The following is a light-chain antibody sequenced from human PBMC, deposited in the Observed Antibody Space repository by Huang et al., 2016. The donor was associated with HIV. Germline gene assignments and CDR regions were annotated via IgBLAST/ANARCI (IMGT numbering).Light chain of an antibody. CDR1: QGISNY. Sequence: IQLTQSPSSLSASVGDSVTITCRATQGISNYVAWYQKNPGGAPKLLIYSASTLQSGVPSRFSGSGSGTDFALTISSLQPEDSATYYCQQLHTFPLTFGGGTKVEI. V-gene: IGKV1-9*01. CDR2: SAS. CDR3: QQLHTFPLT. J-gene: IGKJ4*01.